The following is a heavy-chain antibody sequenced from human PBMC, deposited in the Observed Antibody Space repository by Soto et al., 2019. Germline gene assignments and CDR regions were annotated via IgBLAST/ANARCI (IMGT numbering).Heavy chain of an antibody. J-gene: IGHJ4*02. CDR1: RFTFSSYA. D-gene: IGHD3-10*01. CDR3: AKENYYSGKYYNPFDY. Sequence: GGSLRLSCTASRFTFSSYAMSWVRQAPGKGLEWVAGISGTGDSTDYADSVKGRFAVSRDNSKNTLFLQMGSLRAEDTAIYFCAKENYYSGKYYNPFDYWGQGTLVTVSS. V-gene: IGHV3-23*01. CDR2: ISGTGDST.